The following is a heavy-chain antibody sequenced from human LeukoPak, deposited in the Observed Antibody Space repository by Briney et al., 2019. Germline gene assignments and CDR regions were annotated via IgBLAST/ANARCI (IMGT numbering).Heavy chain of an antibody. CDR2: ISSSSSYI. V-gene: IGHV3-21*01. Sequence: PGGSLRLSCAASGFTFSSYVMSWVRQAPGKGLEWVSSISSSSSYIYYADSVKGRFTISRDNAKNSLYLQMNSLRAEDTAVYYCARAVVPAATWFDPWGQGTLVTVSS. CDR3: ARAVVPAATWFDP. J-gene: IGHJ5*02. D-gene: IGHD2-2*01. CDR1: GFTFSSYV.